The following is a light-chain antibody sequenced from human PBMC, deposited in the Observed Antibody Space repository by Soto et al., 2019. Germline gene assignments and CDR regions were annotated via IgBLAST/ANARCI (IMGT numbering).Light chain of an antibody. Sequence: EIVMTQSPATLSVSPGERATLSCRASQSVGSKLAWYQQKPGQAPRLLIHGASTRATGIPARFSGSGSGTEFTLTIGGLQSEDFAVYYCQQYNNWPPWTFGQGTRVEIK. CDR3: QQYNNWPPWT. V-gene: IGKV3-15*01. CDR1: QSVGSK. CDR2: GAS. J-gene: IGKJ1*01.